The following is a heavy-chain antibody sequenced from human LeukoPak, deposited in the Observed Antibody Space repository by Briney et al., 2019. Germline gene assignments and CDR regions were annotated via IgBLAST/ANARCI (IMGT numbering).Heavy chain of an antibody. D-gene: IGHD2-2*01. CDR3: ATEGSISASGFDS. Sequence: ASVKVSCKVAGYTLIQLAVHWVRQAPGKGLEWMRGFNPENGEIIYAQSLEGRVAMTEDTSKDTAYMELSSLRSEDTAVYYCATEGSISASGFDSWGQGTLVTVSS. V-gene: IGHV1-24*01. J-gene: IGHJ4*02. CDR1: GYTLIQLA. CDR2: FNPENGEI.